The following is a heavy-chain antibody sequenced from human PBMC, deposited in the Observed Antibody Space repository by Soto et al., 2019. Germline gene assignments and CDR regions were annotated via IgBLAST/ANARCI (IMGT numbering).Heavy chain of an antibody. Sequence: QVQLVQSGAEVKKPGASVKVSCKATGYTFSSYGISWVRQAPGQGLEWMGWISAYNGNTDYAQKVQARVTMTTDTSTSTAYMELRSLRSDDTAVYYCARDFASGTTHFDFWGQGTLVTVSS. CDR2: ISAYNGNT. D-gene: IGHD1-1*01. CDR1: GYTFSSYG. J-gene: IGHJ4*02. CDR3: ARDFASGTTHFDF. V-gene: IGHV1-18*04.